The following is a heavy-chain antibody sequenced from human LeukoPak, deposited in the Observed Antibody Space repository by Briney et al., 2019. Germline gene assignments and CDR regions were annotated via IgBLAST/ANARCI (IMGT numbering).Heavy chain of an antibody. D-gene: IGHD1/OR15-1a*01. J-gene: IGHJ4*02. V-gene: IGHV4-39*07. CDR3: ARDVIGNTIDY. Sequence: SETLSLTCTVSGGSISSSSYYWGWIRQPPGKGLEWIGYIYHSGSTYYNPSLKSRVTISVDRSKNQFSLKLSSVTAADTAVYYCARDVIGNTIDYWGQGTLVTVSS. CDR1: GGSISSSSYY. CDR2: IYHSGST.